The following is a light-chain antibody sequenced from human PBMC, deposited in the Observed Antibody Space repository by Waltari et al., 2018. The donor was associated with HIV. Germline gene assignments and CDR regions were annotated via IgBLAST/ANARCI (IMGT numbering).Light chain of an antibody. CDR3: SSYRSSITLL. Sequence: QSALTQPPSVSGSPGQSVTISCIGTSSDIGSFDHVSWFQQPPGSAPKLRIFGVSNRPSGVPDRFYGSKSGNTASLTISGLQAEDEADYYCSSYRSSITLLFGGGTKLTVL. CDR1: SSDIGSFDH. CDR2: GVS. V-gene: IGLV2-18*02. J-gene: IGLJ3*02.